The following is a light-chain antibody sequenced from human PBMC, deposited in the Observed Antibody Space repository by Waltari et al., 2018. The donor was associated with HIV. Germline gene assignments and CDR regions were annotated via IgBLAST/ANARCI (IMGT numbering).Light chain of an antibody. Sequence: EIVFSQSPATLSFSPGERATLSCRASQSVGKDLAWYQQKPGQAPRLLIYDASDRATGIPARFSGSGSRTDFTLTISSLEPEDFAVYYCQQRTNWPPYTFGQGTKLEIK. CDR1: QSVGKD. V-gene: IGKV3-11*01. CDR3: QQRTNWPPYT. J-gene: IGKJ2*01. CDR2: DAS.